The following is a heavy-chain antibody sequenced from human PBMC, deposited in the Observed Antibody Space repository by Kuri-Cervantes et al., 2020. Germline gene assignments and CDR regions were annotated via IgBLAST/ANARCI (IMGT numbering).Heavy chain of an antibody. D-gene: IGHD2/OR15-2a*01. Sequence: GSLRLSCAVSGYSISSGYFWGWIRQPPGKGLEWIGSIDHSGSTYYNPSLKSRVTISVDTSKNQFSLKLSSVTAADTAVYYCARADSKNWFDPWGQGTLVTVSS. V-gene: IGHV4-38-2*01. J-gene: IGHJ5*02. CDR3: ARADSKNWFDP. CDR2: IDHSGST. CDR1: GYSISSGYF.